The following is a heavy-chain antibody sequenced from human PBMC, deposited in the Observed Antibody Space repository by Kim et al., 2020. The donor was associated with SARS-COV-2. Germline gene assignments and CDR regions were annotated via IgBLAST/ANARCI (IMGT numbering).Heavy chain of an antibody. Sequence: SETLSLTCTVSGGSISSSSYYWGWIRQPPGKGLEWIGSIYYSGSTYYNPSLKSRVTISVDTSKNQFSLKLSSVTAADTAVYYCAGYSSSSGTRRGNSFDYWGQGTLVTVSS. J-gene: IGHJ4*02. V-gene: IGHV4-39*01. CDR2: IYYSGST. D-gene: IGHD6-6*01. CDR3: AGYSSSSGTRRGNSFDY. CDR1: GGSISSSSYY.